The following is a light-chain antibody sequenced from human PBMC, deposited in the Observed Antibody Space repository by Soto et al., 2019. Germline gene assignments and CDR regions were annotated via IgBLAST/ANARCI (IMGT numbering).Light chain of an antibody. V-gene: IGLV2-23*01. Sequence: QSALTQPASVSGSPGQSITISCTGTSSDVGSYNLVSWYQQHPGKAPKLMIYEGSKRPSGVSNRFSGSKSGNTASLTISGLQAEDEADYYCCSYAGSSTFVVFGGGTKVNVL. CDR3: CSYAGSSTFVV. J-gene: IGLJ2*01. CDR1: SSDVGSYNL. CDR2: EGS.